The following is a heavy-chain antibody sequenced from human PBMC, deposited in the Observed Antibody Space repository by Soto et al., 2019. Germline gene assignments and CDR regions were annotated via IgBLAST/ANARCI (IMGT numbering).Heavy chain of an antibody. CDR1: GESFSGYY. CDR2: INHSGSN. D-gene: IGHD5-18*01. J-gene: IGHJ4*02. Sequence: SETLSLTCAVYGESFSGYYWSWIRQPPGKGLEWIGEINHSGSNNYNPSLKNRVTITVDTSNNQFALMLRSVTAAATAVYYCSREGYSYGYGWGFVKYWGQVTLVTVAS. CDR3: SREGYSYGYGWGFVKY. V-gene: IGHV4-34*01.